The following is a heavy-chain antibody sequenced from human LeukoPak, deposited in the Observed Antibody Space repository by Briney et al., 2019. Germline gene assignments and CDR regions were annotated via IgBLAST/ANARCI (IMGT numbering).Heavy chain of an antibody. CDR3: VRDPDYYYFDF. D-gene: IGHD3-16*01. Sequence: GGSLRLSCAASGFTFSSHWMSWVRQVPGKGLEWVANIKRDGSERHYLDPVKGRFTISRDNAKNSLYLQMNSLRAEDTAVYYCVRDPDYYYFDFWGQGTLVTVSS. V-gene: IGHV3-7*05. CDR1: GFTFSSHW. CDR2: IKRDGSER. J-gene: IGHJ4*02.